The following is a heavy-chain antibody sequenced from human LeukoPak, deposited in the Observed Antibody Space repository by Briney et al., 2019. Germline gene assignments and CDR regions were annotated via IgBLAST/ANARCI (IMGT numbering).Heavy chain of an antibody. D-gene: IGHD6-13*01. J-gene: IGHJ4*02. CDR3: ARGGYSSSWSVSPFDY. CDR2: IKRDGSEK. CDR1: GFTFSSYW. Sequence: GGSLRLSCAASGFTFSSYWMSWVRRAPGKGLEWVANIKRDGSEKYYVDSVKGRFTISRDNAKNSLYLQMNSLRAEDTAVYYYARGGYSSSWSVSPFDYWGQGTLVTVSS. V-gene: IGHV3-7*01.